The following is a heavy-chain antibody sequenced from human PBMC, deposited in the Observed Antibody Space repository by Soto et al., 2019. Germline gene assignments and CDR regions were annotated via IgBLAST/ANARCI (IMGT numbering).Heavy chain of an antibody. J-gene: IGHJ4*02. V-gene: IGHV4-39*01. CDR2: IYYSGST. CDR3: ASTKYSSGWYPFDY. Sequence: QLQLQESGPGLVKPSETLSLTCTVSGGSISSSSYYWGWIRQPPGKGLEWIGSIYYSGSTYYNPSLKSRVTISVATSNNQFSLKLSSVTAADTAVYYCASTKYSSGWYPFDYWGQGTLVTVSS. D-gene: IGHD6-19*01. CDR1: GGSISSSSYY.